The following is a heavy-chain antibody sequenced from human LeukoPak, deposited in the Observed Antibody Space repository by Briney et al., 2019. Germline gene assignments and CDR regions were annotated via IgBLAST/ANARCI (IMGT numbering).Heavy chain of an antibody. CDR3: ARGGVDYYGSGTYYLMYYFDY. CDR2: LYSGGDI. J-gene: IGHJ4*02. D-gene: IGHD3-10*01. CDR1: GFTVSTNY. Sequence: GGSLRLSCAVSGFTVSTNYMSWIRQAPGKGLEWVSILYSGGDIYYTDSVKGRFTISRDDPHNTLYLQMNSLRAEDTAVYFCARGGVDYYGSGTYYLMYYFDYWGQGALVTVSS. V-gene: IGHV3-53*01.